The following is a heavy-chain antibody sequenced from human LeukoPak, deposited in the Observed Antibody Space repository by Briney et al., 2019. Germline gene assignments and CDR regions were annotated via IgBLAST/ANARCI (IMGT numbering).Heavy chain of an antibody. CDR1: GFTFSSYW. Sequence: GGSLRLSCAASGFTFSSYWMHWVRQAPGKGLVWVSRINSDGSSTSYADSVKGRFTISRDNAKNTLYLQMNSLRAEDTAVYYCARPRIVGARGVYYWGQGTLVTVSS. V-gene: IGHV3-74*01. CDR3: ARPRIVGARGVYY. J-gene: IGHJ4*02. D-gene: IGHD1-26*01. CDR2: INSDGSST.